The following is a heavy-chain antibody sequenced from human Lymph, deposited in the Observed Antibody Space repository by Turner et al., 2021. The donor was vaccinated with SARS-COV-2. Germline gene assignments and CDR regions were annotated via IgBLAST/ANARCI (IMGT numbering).Heavy chain of an antibody. J-gene: IGHJ5*02. V-gene: IGHV4-59*01. D-gene: IGHD2-21*02. CDR1: GGSMNINY. CDR3: ARETVNNWVDP. Sequence: QVQLQESGPRLVKPLETLSLTCTVSGGSMNINYWSWIRQPPGKRLEWIGYIYYRGSTNYNPSLESRVTISVDTSRNQFSLNLTSVTAADTAIYYCARETVNNWVDPWGQGTLVTVSS. CDR2: IYYRGST.